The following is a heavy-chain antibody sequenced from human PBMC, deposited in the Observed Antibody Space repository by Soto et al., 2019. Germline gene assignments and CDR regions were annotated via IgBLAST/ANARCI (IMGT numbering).Heavy chain of an antibody. D-gene: IGHD1-26*01. CDR1: GFSLNTRAVG. V-gene: IGHV2-5*02. J-gene: IGHJ4*02. CDR2: ISWDDNK. Sequence: SGPTLVNPTQTLTLTCSLSGFSLNTRAVGVGWIRQPPGKALEWLALISWDDNKRYRPSLESRLSIAKDTSGNQVVLTMTNVDPLDTATYYCAHRALSGSRYYFDFWGLGTLVTVS. CDR3: AHRALSGSRYYFDF.